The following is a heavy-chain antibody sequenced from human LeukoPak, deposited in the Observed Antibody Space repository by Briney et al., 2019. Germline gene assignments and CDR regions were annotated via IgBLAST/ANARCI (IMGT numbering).Heavy chain of an antibody. CDR3: ANASPIFGVVISYFDY. D-gene: IGHD3-3*01. V-gene: IGHV3-23*01. J-gene: IGHJ4*02. CDR1: GFTFSTYA. Sequence: GGSLRLSCAASGFTFSTYAMSWVRQAPGKGLEWVSAISGSGGSTYYADSVKGRFTISRDNSKNTLYLQMNSLRAEDTAVYYCANASPIFGVVISYFDYWDQGTLVTVSS. CDR2: ISGSGGST.